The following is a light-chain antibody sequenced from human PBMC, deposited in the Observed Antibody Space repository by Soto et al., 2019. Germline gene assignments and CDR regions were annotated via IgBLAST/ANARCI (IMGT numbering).Light chain of an antibody. CDR2: GAS. CDR3: QQYGSSPET. CDR1: QSVSGSF. J-gene: IGKJ1*01. V-gene: IGKV3-20*01. Sequence: ELVLTQSPGTLSLSPGEGVTLSCRASQSVSGSFLAWYQQKPGQAPRLLIYGASSRATGIPDRFSGSGSGTDFTLTVSRLEPEDFAVYYCQQYGSSPETFGQGTKVDI.